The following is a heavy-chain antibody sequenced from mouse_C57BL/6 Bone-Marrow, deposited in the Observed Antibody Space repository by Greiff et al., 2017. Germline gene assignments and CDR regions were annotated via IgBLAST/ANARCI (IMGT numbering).Heavy chain of an antibody. D-gene: IGHD2-5*01. V-gene: IGHV1-69*01. CDR3: ARERIVTSRKGSYFDY. J-gene: IGHJ2*01. CDR2: IDPSDSYT. Sequence: QVQLQQPGAELVMPGASVKLSCKASGYTFTSYWMHWVKQRPGQGLEWIGEIDPSDSYTNYNQKFKGKSTLTVDKSSSTAYMQLSSLTSEDSAVYYCARERIVTSRKGSYFDYWGQGTTLTVSS. CDR1: GYTFTSYW.